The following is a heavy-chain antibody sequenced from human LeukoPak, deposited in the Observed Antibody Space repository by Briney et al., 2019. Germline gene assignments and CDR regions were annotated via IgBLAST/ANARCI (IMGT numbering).Heavy chain of an antibody. CDR2: IYYSGST. V-gene: IGHV4-59*08. CDR1: GGSISSYY. CDR3: ARRLGCNGDFYFDY. J-gene: IGHJ4*02. Sequence: PSETLSLTCTVSGGSISSYYWSWIRQPPGKGLEWIGYIYYSGSTNYNPSLKSRVTISVDTSNNQFSLRLTSVTAADTAVYYCARRLGCNGDFYFDYWGQGTLVTVSS. D-gene: IGHD4-17*01.